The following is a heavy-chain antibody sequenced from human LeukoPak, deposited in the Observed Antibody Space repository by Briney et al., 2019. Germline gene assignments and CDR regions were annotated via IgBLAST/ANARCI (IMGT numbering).Heavy chain of an antibody. CDR1: GGSFSGYC. Sequence: SETLSLTCAVYGGSFSGYCWSWIRQPPGKGLEWIGEINHSGSTNYNPSLKSRVTISVDTSKNQFSLKLSSVTAADTAVYYCARGLGYSYGSDYWGQGTLVTVSP. D-gene: IGHD5-18*01. V-gene: IGHV4-34*01. J-gene: IGHJ4*02. CDR2: INHSGST. CDR3: ARGLGYSYGSDY.